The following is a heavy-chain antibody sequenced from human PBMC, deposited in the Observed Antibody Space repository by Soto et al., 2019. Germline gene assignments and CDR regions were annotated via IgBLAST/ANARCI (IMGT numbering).Heavy chain of an antibody. CDR2: ISDYNGNT. D-gene: IGHD3-10*01. J-gene: IGHJ6*02. Sequence: QVQLVQSGAEVRKPGASVKVSCKASGYTFSNYGLSWVRQAPGQGLEWMGWISDYNGNTHYAQKCPGRLIMTTDTSPRTAYVELRSLTSDDAAVYFCAREGYYSGSGTYSPPRYYGMDVWGQGTTVTVSS. V-gene: IGHV1-18*01. CDR1: GYTFSNYG. CDR3: AREGYYSGSGTYSPPRYYGMDV.